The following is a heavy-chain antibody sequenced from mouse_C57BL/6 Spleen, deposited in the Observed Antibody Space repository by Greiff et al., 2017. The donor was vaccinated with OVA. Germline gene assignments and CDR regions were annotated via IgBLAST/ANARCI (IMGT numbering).Heavy chain of an antibody. Sequence: QVQLQQSGAELVRPGASVTLSCKASGYTFTDYEMHWVKQTPVHGLEWIGAIDPETGGTAYNQKFKGKAILTADKSSSTAYMELRSLTSEDSAVYYCTRGTYYGNLFAYWGQGTLVTVSA. CDR2: IDPETGGT. CDR1: GYTFTDYE. CDR3: TRGTYYGNLFAY. J-gene: IGHJ3*01. V-gene: IGHV1-15*01. D-gene: IGHD2-10*01.